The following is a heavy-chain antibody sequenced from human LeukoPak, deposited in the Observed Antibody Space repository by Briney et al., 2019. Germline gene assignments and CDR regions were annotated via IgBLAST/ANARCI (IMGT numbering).Heavy chain of an antibody. Sequence: ASVKVSCKASGYTFTGYYMHWVRQAPGQGLEWMGWINPSSGGTNYAQKFQGRVTMTRDTSISTAYMELRSLRSDDTAVYYCARVGRYYYASDYWGQGTLVTVSS. J-gene: IGHJ4*02. CDR3: ARVGRYYYASDY. CDR2: INPSSGGT. V-gene: IGHV1-2*02. D-gene: IGHD3-10*01. CDR1: GYTFTGYY.